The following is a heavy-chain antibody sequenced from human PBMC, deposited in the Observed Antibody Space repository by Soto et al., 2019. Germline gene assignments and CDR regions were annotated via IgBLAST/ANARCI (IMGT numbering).Heavy chain of an antibody. D-gene: IGHD4-17*01. CDR1: GGTFNSDV. CDR3: ARSGSVTTQYYHGMDV. CDR2: IIPVLDRA. Sequence: QVQLVQSGAEVKSPGSSVKVSCKASGGTFNSDVINWVRQAPGQGLEWMGRIIPVLDRADYAQNFQGRVNITADKSTPTVHMEMSGLRSEDTAVFYCARSGSVTTQYYHGMDVWGQGTTVTVSS. V-gene: IGHV1-69*04. J-gene: IGHJ6*02.